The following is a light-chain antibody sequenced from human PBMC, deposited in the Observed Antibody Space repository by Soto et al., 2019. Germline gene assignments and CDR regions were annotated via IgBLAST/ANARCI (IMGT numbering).Light chain of an antibody. Sequence: SYELTQPPSVSVSPGQTASITCSGDKLGDKYACWYQQKPGQSPALVIYQDSTRPSGIPERFSGSNSGNTATLTISGTQAMDEADYYCQAWDSSTVVFGGGTKVTVL. CDR3: QAWDSSTVV. J-gene: IGLJ2*01. CDR1: KLGDKY. CDR2: QDS. V-gene: IGLV3-1*01.